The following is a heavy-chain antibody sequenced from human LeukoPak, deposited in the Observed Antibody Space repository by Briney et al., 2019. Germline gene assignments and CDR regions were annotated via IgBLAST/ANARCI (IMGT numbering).Heavy chain of an antibody. CDR3: ARLTNSGYMDV. V-gene: IGHV4-39*01. CDR1: GGSISSYY. J-gene: IGHJ6*03. D-gene: IGHD1-7*01. Sequence: SETLSLTCTVSGGSISSYYWGWIRQPPGKGLEWIGSIYYSGSTYYNPSLKSRVTISVDTSKNQFSLKLSSVTAADTAVYYCARLTNSGYMDVWGKGTTVTVSS. CDR2: IYYSGST.